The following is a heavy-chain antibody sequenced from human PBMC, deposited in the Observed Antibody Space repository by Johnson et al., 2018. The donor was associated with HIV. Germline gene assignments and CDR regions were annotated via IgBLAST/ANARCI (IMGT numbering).Heavy chain of an antibody. CDR2: ISWNSGSI. V-gene: IGHV3-9*01. Sequence: QLVESGGGLVQPGRSLRLSCAASGFTFDDYAMHWVRQAPGKGLEWVSGISWNSGSIGYADSVKGRFTISRDNAKNSLYLQMNSLRAEDTALYYCAKGGYDSEDAFDIWGQGTVVTVSS. CDR1: GFTFDDYA. J-gene: IGHJ3*02. CDR3: AKGGYDSEDAFDI. D-gene: IGHD3-22*01.